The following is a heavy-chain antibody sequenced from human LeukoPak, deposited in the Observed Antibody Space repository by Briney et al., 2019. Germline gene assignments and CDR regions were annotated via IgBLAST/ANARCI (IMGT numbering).Heavy chain of an antibody. V-gene: IGHV4-59*01. CDR3: AGGPSSSTSDF. CDR1: GASITTYY. CDR2: MFHSGTT. D-gene: IGHD6-13*01. Sequence: SETLSLTCTVSGASITTYYWSWIRQPPGKGLEWIGYMFHSGTTNYNPSLKSRVTISLDTSKNQFSLKLTSVTGADTAVYYCAGGPSSSTSDFWGQGTLVTVSS. J-gene: IGHJ4*02.